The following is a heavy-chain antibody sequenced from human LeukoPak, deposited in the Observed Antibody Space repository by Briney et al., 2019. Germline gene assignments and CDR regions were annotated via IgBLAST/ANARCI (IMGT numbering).Heavy chain of an antibody. CDR3: ASVGFVLMVFAN. CDR1: GGSISSYY. J-gene: IGHJ4*02. Sequence: PSETLSLTCTVSGGSISSYYWSWIRQPPGKGLEWIGYIYYSGSTNYNPSLKSRVTISVDTSKNQFSLKLSSVTAADTAVYYCASVGFVLMVFANWGQGTLVTVSS. V-gene: IGHV4-59*01. D-gene: IGHD2-8*01. CDR2: IYYSGST.